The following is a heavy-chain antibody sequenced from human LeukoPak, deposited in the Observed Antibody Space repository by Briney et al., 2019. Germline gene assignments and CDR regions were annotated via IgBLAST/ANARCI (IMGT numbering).Heavy chain of an antibody. D-gene: IGHD3/OR15-3a*01. CDR1: GFSFDDYA. Sequence: AGGSLRLCCAASGFSFDDYAMQWGRRAPGERMEWVTGIRWNSGRIGYADSVQGRFTISRDNAKNSLYLQMNSLRAEDTALYYCAMDLSWGQGTLVTVSS. CDR2: IRWNSGRI. CDR3: AMDLS. J-gene: IGHJ4*02. V-gene: IGHV3-9*01.